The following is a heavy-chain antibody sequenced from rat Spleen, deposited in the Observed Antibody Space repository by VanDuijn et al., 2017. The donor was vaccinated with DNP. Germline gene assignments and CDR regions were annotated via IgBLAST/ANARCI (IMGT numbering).Heavy chain of an antibody. CDR3: TRVGGKGAMDA. Sequence: QVQLEESGPGLMQPSETLSLTCTVSGFSLTSNGVGWVRQPLGKGLVWMGTIWAGGSTNYNSAVQSRLSISRDTSKSQVFLKMNSLQTEDTGTYYCTRVGGKGAMDAWGQGTSVTVSS. CDR1: GFSLTSNG. CDR2: IWAGGST. J-gene: IGHJ4*01. D-gene: IGHD1-11*01. V-gene: IGHV2-72*01.